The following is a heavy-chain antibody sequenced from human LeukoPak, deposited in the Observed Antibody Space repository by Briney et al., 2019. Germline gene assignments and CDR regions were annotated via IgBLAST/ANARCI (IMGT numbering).Heavy chain of an antibody. CDR3: VGTATNGGAFDI. CDR2: IYSSGST. V-gene: IGHV4-61*02. Sequence: SQTLSLTCTVSGDSTSSGSYYWSWIRQPAGKGLEWIGRIYSSGSTNYNPSLKSRVTISSDTSKNQFSLKLSSVTGADTAVYYCVGTATNGGAFDIWGQGTMVTVSS. CDR1: GDSTSSGSYY. J-gene: IGHJ3*02. D-gene: IGHD2-8*01.